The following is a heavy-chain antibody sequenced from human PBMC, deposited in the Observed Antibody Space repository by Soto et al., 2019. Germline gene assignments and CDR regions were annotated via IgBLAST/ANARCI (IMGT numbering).Heavy chain of an antibody. D-gene: IGHD3-10*01. CDR2: IYWDDDK. CDR3: SHMYYGSRPLFAP. V-gene: IGHV2-5*02. J-gene: IGHJ5*02. Sequence: QITLKESGPTLVKPTQTLALTCTFSGFSLTTSAVGVGWFRQPPGKALEWLALIYWDDDKRCSPSLRSRLTITKDTSENQVVLTMTNVDPVDTATYFCSHMYYGSRPLFAPWGQGILVTVSS. CDR1: GFSLTTSAVG.